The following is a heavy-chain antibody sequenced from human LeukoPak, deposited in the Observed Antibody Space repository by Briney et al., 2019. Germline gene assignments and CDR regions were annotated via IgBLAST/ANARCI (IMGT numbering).Heavy chain of an antibody. J-gene: IGHJ6*03. V-gene: IGHV1-69*13. CDR1: GGTFSSYA. CDR2: IIPIFGTA. Sequence: GASVKVSCKASGGTFSSYAISWVRQAPGQGLEWMGGIIPIFGTANYAQKFQGRVTITADESTSTAYMELSSLRSEDTAVYYCASEEGYGGYYYYYMDVWGKGTTVTVSS. CDR3: ASEEGYGGYYYYYMDV. D-gene: IGHD5-24*01.